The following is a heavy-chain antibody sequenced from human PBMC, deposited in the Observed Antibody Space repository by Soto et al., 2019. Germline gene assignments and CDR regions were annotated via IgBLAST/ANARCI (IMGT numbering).Heavy chain of an antibody. Sequence: GGSLKLYCKGSGYSFSTFWIGWVRQMPGKGLEWMGIIYPSDSDTRYSPSFQGQVTISADKSSRTAYLQWSSLKASDSAMYYCARLPQDYYYHGMDVWGQGTKVTVSS. V-gene: IGHV5-51*01. CDR2: IYPSDSDT. CDR3: ARLPQDYYYHGMDV. J-gene: IGHJ6*02. CDR1: GYSFSTFW.